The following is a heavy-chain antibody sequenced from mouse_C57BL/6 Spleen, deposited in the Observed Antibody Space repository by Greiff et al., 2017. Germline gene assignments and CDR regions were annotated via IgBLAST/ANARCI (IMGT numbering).Heavy chain of an antibody. CDR1: GYTFTDYY. J-gene: IGHJ2*01. Sequence: QVQLKESGAELVRPGASVKLSCKASGYTFTDYYINWVKQRPGQGLEWIARIYPGSGNTYYNEKFKGKATLTAEKSSSTAYMQLSSLASEDAAVYFRAGDYGSSCYYDYWGQGTTLTVAS. D-gene: IGHD1-1*01. CDR3: AGDYGSSCYYDY. CDR2: IYPGSGNT. V-gene: IGHV1-76*01.